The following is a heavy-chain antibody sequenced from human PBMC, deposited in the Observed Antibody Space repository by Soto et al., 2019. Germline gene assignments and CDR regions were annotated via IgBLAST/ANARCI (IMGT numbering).Heavy chain of an antibody. CDR2: IYHSGST. V-gene: IGHV4-39*01. Sequence: SVTLSLTCTVSGGSISSSSYYWAWIRQPPGKGLEWIGSIYHSGSTYYNPSLKSRVTISVDTSKNQFSLKLSSVTAADTAVYYCARWESGSYFYYYYGMDVWGQGTTVT. CDR1: GGSISSSSYY. D-gene: IGHD1-26*01. J-gene: IGHJ6*02. CDR3: ARWESGSYFYYYYGMDV.